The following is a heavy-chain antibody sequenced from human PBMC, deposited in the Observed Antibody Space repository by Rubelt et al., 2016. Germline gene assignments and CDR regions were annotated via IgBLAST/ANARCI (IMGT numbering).Heavy chain of an antibody. D-gene: IGHD2-2*01. CDR3: ARNRVVPAAITSYYYGMDV. Sequence: EWIGSIYYSGSTYYNPSLKSRVTISVDTSKNQFSLKLSSVTAADTAVYYCARNRVVPAAITSYYYGMDVWGQGTTVTVSS. CDR2: IYYSGST. V-gene: IGHV4-39*07. J-gene: IGHJ6*02.